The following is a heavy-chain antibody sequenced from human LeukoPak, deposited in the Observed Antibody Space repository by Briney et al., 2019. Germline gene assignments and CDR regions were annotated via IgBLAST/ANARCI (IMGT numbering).Heavy chain of an antibody. J-gene: IGHJ4*02. Sequence: QTGGSLRLSCAASGFTFSSYGMSWVRQAPGKGLEWVANIKQDGSEKYYVDSVKGRFTISRDNAKNSLYLQMNSLRAEDTAVYYCARGRTETDYWGQGTLVTVSS. CDR2: IKQDGSEK. D-gene: IGHD1-14*01. CDR1: GFTFSSYG. V-gene: IGHV3-7*01. CDR3: ARGRTETDY.